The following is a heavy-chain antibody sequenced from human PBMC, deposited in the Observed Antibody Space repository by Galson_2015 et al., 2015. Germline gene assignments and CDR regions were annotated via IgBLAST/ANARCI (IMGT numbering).Heavy chain of an antibody. Sequence: SLRLSCAASGFTFSNFGMHWVRQAPGKGLVWVSHTNAAGSGTVYADSVKGRFTISRDNAKNTLYLEMNSLRAEDTAVYYCARTAYYNNMDVWGQGTTVTVSS. V-gene: IGHV3-74*01. J-gene: IGHJ6*02. CDR3: ARTAYYNNMDV. CDR1: GFTFSNFG. CDR2: TNAAGSGT.